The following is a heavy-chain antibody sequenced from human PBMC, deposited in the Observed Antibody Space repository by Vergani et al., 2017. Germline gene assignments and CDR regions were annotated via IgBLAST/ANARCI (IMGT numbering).Heavy chain of an antibody. Sequence: EVQLLESGGALVQPGKSLRLSCAASGFIFSSYAMTWVRQAPGKGVEWVSSISASDGNTYYADSVKGRVTISRDKSKNTLYLQMNSLRAEDTAVYYCARVGRSAVAGTFGAFDMWGQGTMVTVSS. D-gene: IGHD6-19*01. J-gene: IGHJ3*02. CDR3: ARVGRSAVAGTFGAFDM. V-gene: IGHV3-23*01. CDR1: GFIFSSYA. CDR2: ISASDGNT.